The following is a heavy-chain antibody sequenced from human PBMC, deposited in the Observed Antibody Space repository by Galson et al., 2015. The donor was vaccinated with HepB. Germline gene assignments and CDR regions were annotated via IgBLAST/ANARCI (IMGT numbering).Heavy chain of an antibody. CDR2: ISSDGSNK. D-gene: IGHD3-3*01. Sequence: LRLSCAASGFTFSSYAMHWVRQAPGKGLEWVAVISSDGSNKYYADSVKGRFTISRDNSKNTLYLQMNSLRVEDTAVYYCARGGYDFWSGYYGFDPWGQGTLVTVSS. CDR1: GFTFSSYA. J-gene: IGHJ5*02. CDR3: ARGGYDFWSGYYGFDP. V-gene: IGHV3-30-3*01.